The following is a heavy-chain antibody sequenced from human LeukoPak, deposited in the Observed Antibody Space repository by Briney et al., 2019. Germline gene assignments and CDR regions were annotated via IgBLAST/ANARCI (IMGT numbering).Heavy chain of an antibody. Sequence: GGSLRLSCAASGFTFSSYSMNWVRQAPGKGLEWVSGISGSGRNTYYADSVKGRFTISRDNSQNTLYLQMNSLRAEDTAVYYCAKDPEKWLQLRLGFSDWGQGTLVTVSS. J-gene: IGHJ4*02. CDR1: GFTFSSYS. CDR2: ISGSGRNT. V-gene: IGHV3-23*01. CDR3: AKDPEKWLQLRLGFSD. D-gene: IGHD5-24*01.